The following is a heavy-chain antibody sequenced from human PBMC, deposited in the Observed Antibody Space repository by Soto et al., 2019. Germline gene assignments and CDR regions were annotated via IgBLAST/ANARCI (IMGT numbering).Heavy chain of an antibody. V-gene: IGHV3-23*01. D-gene: IGHD3-22*01. CDR3: ATPQRAQYYYDSSGYYEPFDY. J-gene: IGHJ4*02. Sequence: GGSLRLSCAASGFTFSNYAMNWVRQAPGKGLEWVSGISLSGGSTYYADSVKGRFTISRDNSKNTLYLQMNSLRAEDTAIYYCATPQRAQYYYDSSGYYEPFDYWGQGTLVTVSS. CDR2: ISLSGGST. CDR1: GFTFSNYA.